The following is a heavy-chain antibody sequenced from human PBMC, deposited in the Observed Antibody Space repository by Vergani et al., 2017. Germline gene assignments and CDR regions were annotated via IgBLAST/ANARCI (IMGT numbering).Heavy chain of an antibody. Sequence: EVQLLESGGGLVQPGGSLRLSCAASGFTFSSYEMNWVRQAPGKGLEWVSSISSSSSYIYYADSVKGRFTISRDNAKNSLYLQMNSLRAEDTAVYYCARDSGANGGYYYYYGMDVWGQGTTVTVSS. J-gene: IGHJ6*02. CDR3: ARDSGANGGYYYYYGMDV. CDR2: ISSSSSYI. D-gene: IGHD4-23*01. CDR1: GFTFSSYE. V-gene: IGHV3-48*03.